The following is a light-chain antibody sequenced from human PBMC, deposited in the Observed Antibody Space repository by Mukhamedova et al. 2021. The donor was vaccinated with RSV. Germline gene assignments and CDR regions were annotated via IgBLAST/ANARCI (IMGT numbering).Light chain of an antibody. CDR2: KAS. J-gene: IGKJ3*01. V-gene: IGKV1-5*03. Sequence: WYQRRVHGKAPKLLIYKASSLESGVPSRFSGSGSGTEFTFTITRLQPEDFATYFCQQYFNFPFTFGPGTKVDL. CDR3: QQYFNFPFT.